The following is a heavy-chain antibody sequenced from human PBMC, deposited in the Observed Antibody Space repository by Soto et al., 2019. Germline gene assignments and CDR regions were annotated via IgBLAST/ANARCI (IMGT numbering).Heavy chain of an antibody. J-gene: IGHJ4*02. Sequence: QVQLQESGPGLVKPSQTLSLTCKVSGASLSSGDYYWNWIRQLPGKGLEWIGYIYYTRVTSYNPSLKSRVTMSVDTSTQQFALKMNSVTAADTAVYFCARAAATGHPVVPDFWGQGALVTVSS. CDR3: ARAAATGHPVVPDF. D-gene: IGHD6-13*01. CDR2: IYYTRVT. V-gene: IGHV4-31*03. CDR1: GASLSSGDYY.